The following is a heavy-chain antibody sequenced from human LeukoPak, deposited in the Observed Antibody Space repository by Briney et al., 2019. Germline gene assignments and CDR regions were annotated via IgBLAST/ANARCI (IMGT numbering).Heavy chain of an antibody. V-gene: IGHV3-23*01. J-gene: IGHJ4*02. D-gene: IGHD5-24*01. Sequence: PVGSLRLSCAAPGFTFSSSAMRWVRPAPGEGLEWASAISGSGGSTYYADSVKGRFTISTDNPKKTLYLQMNSLGAEDTAVYYCAKDGMATISYYFDYWGQGTLVTVSS. CDR3: AKDGMATISYYFDY. CDR2: ISGSGGST. CDR1: GFTFSSSA.